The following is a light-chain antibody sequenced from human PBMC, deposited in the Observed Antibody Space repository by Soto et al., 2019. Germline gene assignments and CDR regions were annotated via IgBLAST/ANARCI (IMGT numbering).Light chain of an antibody. V-gene: IGKV3-11*01. CDR3: QHRSDWPPICT. Sequence: EVVLTQSPATLSLFPGESATLSCRASETISNQLAWYQQKPGQAPRLLMYDASHRVTGIPARFSGSGSGTDFTLIISGLAPADFAVYSCQHRSDWPPICTFGQGTKVDIK. J-gene: IGKJ2*02. CDR1: ETISNQ. CDR2: DAS.